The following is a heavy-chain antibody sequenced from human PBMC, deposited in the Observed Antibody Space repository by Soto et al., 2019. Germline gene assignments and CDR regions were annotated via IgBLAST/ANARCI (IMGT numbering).Heavy chain of an antibody. CDR3: ARDLVPGIAAAGFDY. Sequence: GASVKVSCKASGYTFTSYGIGWVRQAPGQGLEWMGWISAYNGNTNYAQKLQGRVTMTTDTSTSTAYMELRSLRSDDTAVYYCARDLVPGIAAAGFDYWGQGTLVTVSS. CDR1: GYTFTSYG. CDR2: ISAYNGNT. D-gene: IGHD6-13*01. V-gene: IGHV1-18*01. J-gene: IGHJ4*02.